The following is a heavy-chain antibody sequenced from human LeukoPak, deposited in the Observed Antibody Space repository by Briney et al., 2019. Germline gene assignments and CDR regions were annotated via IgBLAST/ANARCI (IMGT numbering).Heavy chain of an antibody. J-gene: IGHJ3*02. D-gene: IGHD3-22*01. CDR2: INWNGGST. V-gene: IGHV3-20*04. CDR3: ARERGYYDSSGYSLPDAFDI. CDR1: GFTFDDYG. Sequence: GGSLRLSCAASGFTFDDYGMSWVRQAPGKGLEWVSGINWNGGSTGYADSVKGRFTISRDNAKNSLYLQMNSLRAEDTALYYCARERGYYDSSGYSLPDAFDIWGQGTMVTVSS.